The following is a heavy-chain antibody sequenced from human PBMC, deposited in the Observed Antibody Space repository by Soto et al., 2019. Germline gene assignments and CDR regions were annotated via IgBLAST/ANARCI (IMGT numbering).Heavy chain of an antibody. V-gene: IGHV5-10-1*01. J-gene: IGHJ6*02. CDR2: IDPSDSYT. CDR3: ARHYVYYDSSGYFYYYYGMDV. Sequence: GESLKISCKGSGYSFTSYWISWVRQIPGKGLEWVGRIDPSDSYTNYSPSFQGHVTISADKSISTAYLQWSSLKASDTAMYYCARHYVYYDSSGYFYYYYGMDVWGQGTTVTVSS. CDR1: GYSFTSYW. D-gene: IGHD3-22*01.